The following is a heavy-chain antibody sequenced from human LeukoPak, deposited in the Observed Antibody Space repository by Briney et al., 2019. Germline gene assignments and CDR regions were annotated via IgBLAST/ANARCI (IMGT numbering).Heavy chain of an antibody. Sequence: PGGSLRLSCAASGFTFSNAWMSWVRQAPGKGLEWVSAISGSGYNSYYADSVKGRFTISRDNSKNTLFLQMNSLRGEDTAIYYCAKWMVRRDFWSGAFDIWGQGTMVTV. J-gene: IGHJ3*02. CDR3: AKWMVRRDFWSGAFDI. V-gene: IGHV3-23*01. CDR2: ISGSGYNS. D-gene: IGHD3-3*01. CDR1: GFTFSNAW.